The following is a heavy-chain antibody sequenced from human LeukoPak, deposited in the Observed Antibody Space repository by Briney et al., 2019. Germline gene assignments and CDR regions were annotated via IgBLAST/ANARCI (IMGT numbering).Heavy chain of an antibody. CDR1: GFTLSTNA. J-gene: IGHJ4*02. Sequence: GGSLRLSCLTSGFTLSTNAMSWVRQAPGKGLEWISGISGSGASTYYADSVKGRFTISRDNSKNTLYLQMNSLRAEDTAVYYCARAPIYSSGWYGDYWGQGTLVTVSS. D-gene: IGHD6-19*01. CDR2: ISGSGAST. V-gene: IGHV3-23*01. CDR3: ARAPIYSSGWYGDY.